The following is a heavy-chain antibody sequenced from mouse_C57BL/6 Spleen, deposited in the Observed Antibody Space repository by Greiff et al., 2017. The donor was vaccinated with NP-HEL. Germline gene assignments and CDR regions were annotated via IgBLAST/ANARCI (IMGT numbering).Heavy chain of an antibody. CDR2: IWSGGST. D-gene: IGHD6-1*01. Sequence: VKLQESGPGLVQPSQSLSITCTVSGFSLTSYGVHWVRQSPGKGLEWLGVIWSGGSTDYNAAFISRLSSSKDNSKSQVFYKMNSLHADDTAIYCCARSSNHGAMDYWGQGTSVTVSS. CDR3: ARSSNHGAMDY. CDR1: GFSLTSYG. V-gene: IGHV2-2*01. J-gene: IGHJ4*01.